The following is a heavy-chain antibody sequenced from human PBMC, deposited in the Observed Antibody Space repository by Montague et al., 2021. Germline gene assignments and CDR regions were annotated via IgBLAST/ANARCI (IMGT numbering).Heavy chain of an antibody. V-gene: IGHV4-59*01. D-gene: IGHD4-11*01. Sequence: SETLSLTCTVSGDSINSYYLTWIRQPPWKGLEWIGYIHYTGSTDYNPSLKNRVTISVDTSKQLFSLRLNSVTAADTAVYFCARRPRITVTGRFDLWGEGTLVTVSS. CDR3: ARRPRITVTGRFDL. CDR1: GDSINSYY. CDR2: IHYTGST. J-gene: IGHJ4*02.